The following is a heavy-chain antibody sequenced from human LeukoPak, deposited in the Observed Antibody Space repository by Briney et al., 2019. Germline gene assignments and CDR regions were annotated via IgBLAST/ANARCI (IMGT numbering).Heavy chain of an antibody. CDR3: ARGKAIFGVVKGAFDI. V-gene: IGHV1-18*01. J-gene: IGHJ3*02. D-gene: IGHD3-3*01. Sequence: ASVKVSCKASGYTFTSYGISWVRQAPGQGLEWMGWISAYNGNTNYAQKLQGRVTMTTDTSTSTAYMELRSLRSDDTAVYYCARGKAIFGVVKGAFDIWGQGTMVTVSS. CDR2: ISAYNGNT. CDR1: GYTFTSYG.